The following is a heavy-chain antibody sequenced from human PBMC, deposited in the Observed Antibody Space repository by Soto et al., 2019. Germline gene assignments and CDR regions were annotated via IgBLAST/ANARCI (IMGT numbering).Heavy chain of an antibody. CDR2: INPDGRTT. D-gene: IGHD5-12*01. V-gene: IGHV3-74*03. CDR1: GFTFSSYW. CDR3: ARVRVSGYEFDP. J-gene: IGHJ5*02. Sequence: EAQLVESGGGLVQPGGSLRLSCAASGFTFSSYWMHWVRQAPGKGLVWISRINPDGRTTTYADSLKGRFTISRDNANDTLYLQMNSLRAEDTAVYVCARVRVSGYEFDPWGQGTLITVSS.